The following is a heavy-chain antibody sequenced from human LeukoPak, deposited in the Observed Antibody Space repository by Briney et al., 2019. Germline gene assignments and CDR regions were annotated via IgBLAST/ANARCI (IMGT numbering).Heavy chain of an antibody. D-gene: IGHD3-16*01. J-gene: IGHJ4*02. V-gene: IGHV1-69*05. CDR2: IIPIFGTA. Sequence: ASVKVSCKASGGTFSSYAISWVRQAPGQGPEWMGGIIPIFGTANYAQKFQGRVTITTDESTSTAYMELSSLRSEDTAVYYCARTPVGDSYDYVWGSFDYWGQGTLVTVSS. CDR1: GGTFSSYA. CDR3: ARTPVGDSYDYVWGSFDY.